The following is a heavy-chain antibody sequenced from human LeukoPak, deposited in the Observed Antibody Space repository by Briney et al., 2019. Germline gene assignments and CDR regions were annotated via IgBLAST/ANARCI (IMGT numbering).Heavy chain of an antibody. D-gene: IGHD4-17*01. J-gene: IGHJ3*02. CDR2: ISTYNGNT. CDR1: GYTFTNYG. Sequence: EAAVTVSCKASGYTFTNYGISWVRQAPGQGLEWMGWISTYNGNTKYAQKLQGRVTMSTDTSTSTAYMELRSLRSDDTAVYFCARSGGWAYGDYDGFIAFDIWGQGTMVTVSS. CDR3: ARSGGWAYGDYDGFIAFDI. V-gene: IGHV1-18*01.